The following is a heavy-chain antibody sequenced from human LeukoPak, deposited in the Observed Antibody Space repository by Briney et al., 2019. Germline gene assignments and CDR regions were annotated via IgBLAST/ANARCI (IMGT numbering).Heavy chain of an antibody. CDR2: IKQDGSEK. D-gene: IGHD6-19*01. CDR3: ARHPQWLAASFDY. CDR1: GFTFSSYW. J-gene: IGHJ4*02. V-gene: IGHV3-7*01. Sequence: GGSLRPSCAASGFTFSSYWMSWARQAPGKGLEWVANIKQDGSEKYYEDSVKGRFTISRDNAKNSLYLQMNSLRAEDTAVYYCARHPQWLAASFDYWGQGTLVTVSS.